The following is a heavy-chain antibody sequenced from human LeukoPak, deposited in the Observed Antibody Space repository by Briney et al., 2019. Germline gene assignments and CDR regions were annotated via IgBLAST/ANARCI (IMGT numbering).Heavy chain of an antibody. Sequence: GGSLRLSCAASGFTFDDYGMSWVRQAPGKGLEWVSGINWNGGSTGYADSVKGRFTISRDNAKNSLYLQMNSLRAEDTAVYYCAKGLLWFGELYADHDAFDIWGQGTMVTVSS. CDR2: INWNGGST. J-gene: IGHJ3*02. CDR1: GFTFDDYG. D-gene: IGHD3-10*01. V-gene: IGHV3-20*04. CDR3: AKGLLWFGELYADHDAFDI.